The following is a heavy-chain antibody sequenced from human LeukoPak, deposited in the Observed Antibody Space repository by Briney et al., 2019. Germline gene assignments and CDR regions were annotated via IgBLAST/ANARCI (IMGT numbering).Heavy chain of an antibody. CDR3: ARDKTYYDSPDAFDI. CDR2: IYTSGST. D-gene: IGHD3-22*01. Sequence: SETLSLTCTVSGGSISSYYWSWILQPAGKGLEWIGRIYTSGSTNYNPSLKSRVTVSVDTSKNQFSLKLSSVTAADTAVYYCARDKTYYDSPDAFDIWGQGTMVTVSS. CDR1: GGSISSYY. J-gene: IGHJ3*02. V-gene: IGHV4-4*07.